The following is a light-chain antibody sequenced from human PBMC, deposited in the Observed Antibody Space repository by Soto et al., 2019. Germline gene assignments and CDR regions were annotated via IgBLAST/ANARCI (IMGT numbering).Light chain of an antibody. J-gene: IGKJ1*01. CDR1: QSISSY. CDR3: PQSYSTPT. CDR2: AAS. Sequence: DIQMTQSPSSLSASVGDRVTITCRASQSISSYFNWYQQKPGKAPKLLIYAASSLQSGVPSRFSGSGSGTDFTLTISSLQPEDFATYYCPQSYSTPTFGQGTKVEIK. V-gene: IGKV1-39*01.